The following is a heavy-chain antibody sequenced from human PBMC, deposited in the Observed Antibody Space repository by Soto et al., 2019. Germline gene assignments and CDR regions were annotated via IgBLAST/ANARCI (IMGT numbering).Heavy chain of an antibody. CDR2: ISYSGST. CDR1: GGSISSGGYY. D-gene: IGHD1-26*01. V-gene: IGHV4-31*03. J-gene: IGHJ4*02. Sequence: QVQLQESGPGLVKPSQTLSLTCTVSGGSISSGGYYWSWIRQHPGKGLEWIGYISYSGSTYYNPSLKSRVTISVDTSKDQFSLKLISVTAADTAVYYCARERVEAKTLPDYWGQGSLVTVSS. CDR3: ARERVEAKTLPDY.